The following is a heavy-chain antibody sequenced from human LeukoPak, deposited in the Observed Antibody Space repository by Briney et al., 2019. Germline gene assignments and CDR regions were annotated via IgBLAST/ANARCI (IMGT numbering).Heavy chain of an antibody. CDR3: ARDRTLMPGDLAPDAFDI. V-gene: IGHV1-69*04. D-gene: IGHD7-27*01. J-gene: IGHJ3*02. CDR1: GGTFSSYA. Sequence: ASVKVSCKASGGTFSSYAISWVRQAPGQGLEWMGRIIPILGIANYAQKFQGRVTITADESTSTAYMELSSLRSEDTAVYYCARDRTLMPGDLAPDAFDIWGQGTMVTVSS. CDR2: IIPILGIA.